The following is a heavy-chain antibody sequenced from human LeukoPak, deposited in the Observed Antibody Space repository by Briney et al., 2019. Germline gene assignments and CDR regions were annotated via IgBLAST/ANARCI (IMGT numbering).Heavy chain of an antibody. J-gene: IGHJ3*02. V-gene: IGHV1-24*01. CDR3: ATAFPTFDAFDI. CDR1: GYTLTELS. D-gene: IGHD2/OR15-2a*01. CDR2: FDPEDGET. Sequence: ASVKVSCKVSGYTLTELSMHWVRQAPGKGLEWMGGFDPEDGETIYAQKFQGRVTMTEDTSTDTAYMELSSLRSEDTAVYYCATAFPTFDAFDIWGQGTMVTVSS.